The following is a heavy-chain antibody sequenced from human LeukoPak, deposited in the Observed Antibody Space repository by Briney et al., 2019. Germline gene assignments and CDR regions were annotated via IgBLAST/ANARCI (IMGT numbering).Heavy chain of an antibody. J-gene: IGHJ4*02. Sequence: KPSETLSLTCTVSGGSISSYYWSWIRQPPGKGLEWIGYIYYSGSTNYNPSLKSRVTISVDTSKNQFSLKLSSVTAADTAVYCCARGFYYYDSSGYTYYFDYWGQGTLVTVSS. CDR3: ARGFYYYDSSGYTYYFDY. CDR1: GGSISSYY. CDR2: IYYSGST. D-gene: IGHD3-22*01. V-gene: IGHV4-59*01.